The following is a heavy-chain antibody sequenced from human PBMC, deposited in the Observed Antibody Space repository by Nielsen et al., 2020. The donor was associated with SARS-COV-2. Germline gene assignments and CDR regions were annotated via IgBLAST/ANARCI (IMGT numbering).Heavy chain of an antibody. D-gene: IGHD2-2*02. V-gene: IGHV4-4*02. CDR2: VSHSGST. CDR1: GGSVNTHAW. J-gene: IGHJ6*03. Sequence: SETLSLTCAVFGGSVNTHAWWTWVRQSPGQGLEWLGEVSHSGSTNYSPSLKSRVTLSMDKSRRQFSLRLASVSAADTAVYFCARGHLVVVPSPILGLGPFFYSFYLDVWGKGTTVIVSS. CDR3: ARGHLVVVPSPILGLGPFFYSFYLDV.